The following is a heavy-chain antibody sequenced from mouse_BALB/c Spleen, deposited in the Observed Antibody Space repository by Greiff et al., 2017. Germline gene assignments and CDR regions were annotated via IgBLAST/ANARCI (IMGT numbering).Heavy chain of an antibody. CDR2: IDPANGNT. CDR1: GFNIKDTY. Sequence: EVKLQESGAELVKPGASVKLSCTASGFNIKDTYMHWVKQRPEQGLEWIGRIDPANGNTKYDPKFQGKATITADTSSNTAYLQLSSLTSEDTAVYYCARIEGLRAWFAYWGQGTLVTVSA. V-gene: IGHV14-3*02. D-gene: IGHD2-2*01. CDR3: ARIEGLRAWFAY. J-gene: IGHJ3*01.